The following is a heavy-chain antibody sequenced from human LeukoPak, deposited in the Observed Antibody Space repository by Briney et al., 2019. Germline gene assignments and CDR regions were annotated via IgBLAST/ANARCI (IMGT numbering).Heavy chain of an antibody. Sequence: SETLSLTCTVSGGSISGTYYWSWIRQPPGKGLEWIGCIYYTGTTDSNPSLKSRVTISLDTSKNQFSLNLSSVTAADTAVYYCARRWVYDKRAFDAWGQGTMVTVSS. CDR3: ARRWVYDKRAFDA. D-gene: IGHD3-16*01. CDR1: GGSISGTYY. J-gene: IGHJ3*01. CDR2: IYYTGTT. V-gene: IGHV4-59*08.